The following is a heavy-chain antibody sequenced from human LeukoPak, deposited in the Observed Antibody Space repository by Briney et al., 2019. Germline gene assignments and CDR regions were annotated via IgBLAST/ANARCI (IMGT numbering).Heavy chain of an antibody. Sequence: GGSLRLSCAASGLTFDHYVMHWVRQAPGKGLEWVSLISGDGGSTYYADSVKGRFTISRDNAKNSLNLQMNSLRAEDTAVYYCARHVIDSSGYYYAFEIWGQGTMVTVSS. CDR2: ISGDGGST. J-gene: IGHJ3*02. CDR1: GLTFDHYV. CDR3: ARHVIDSSGYYYAFEI. D-gene: IGHD3-22*01. V-gene: IGHV3-43*02.